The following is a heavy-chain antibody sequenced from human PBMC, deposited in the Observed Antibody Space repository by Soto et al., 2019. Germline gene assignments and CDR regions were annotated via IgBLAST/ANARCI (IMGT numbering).Heavy chain of an antibody. CDR2: IMPIFGTA. CDR1: GGTFSSHA. D-gene: IGHD3-22*01. Sequence: QVQLVQSGAEVKKPGSSVKVSCKASGGTFSSHAISWVRQPPGQGLEWMGGIMPIFGTANYAQKFQGRVTITADKSTNTAYMELTSLTSEDTAVYYCARGDDLDCYYTLDVWGQGTTVTVSS. CDR3: ARGDDLDCYYTLDV. J-gene: IGHJ6*02. V-gene: IGHV1-69*06.